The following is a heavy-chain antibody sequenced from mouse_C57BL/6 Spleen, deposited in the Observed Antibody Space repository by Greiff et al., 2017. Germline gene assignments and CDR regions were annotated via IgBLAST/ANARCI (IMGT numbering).Heavy chain of an antibody. CDR2: IYPGDGDT. V-gene: IGHV1-82*01. D-gene: IGHD4-1*02. CDR3: ARRGNWGEGYFDV. J-gene: IGHJ1*03. CDR1: GYAFSSSW. Sequence: VQLQQSGPELVKPGASVKISCKASGYAFSSSWMNWVKQRPGKGLEWIGRIYPGDGDTNYNGKFKGKATLTADKSSSTAYMQLSSLTSEDSAVYFCARRGNWGEGYFDVWGTGTTVTVSS.